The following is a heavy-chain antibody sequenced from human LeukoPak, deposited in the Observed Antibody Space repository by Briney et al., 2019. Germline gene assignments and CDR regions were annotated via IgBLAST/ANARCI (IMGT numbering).Heavy chain of an antibody. D-gene: IGHD6-19*01. V-gene: IGHV3-23*01. Sequence: GGSLRLSCAASGFTFSIYAMSWVRQTPGKGLEWVSTISGSGTSTYYADSVKGRFTVSRDNSKNTLHLQMKSLSAADTAVYYCAKGSSGWYDWGQGTLVTVSS. CDR2: ISGSGTST. J-gene: IGHJ4*02. CDR3: AKGSSGWYD. CDR1: GFTFSIYA.